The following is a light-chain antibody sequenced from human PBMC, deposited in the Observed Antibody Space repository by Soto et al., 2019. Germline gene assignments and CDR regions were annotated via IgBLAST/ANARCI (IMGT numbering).Light chain of an antibody. CDR2: DNN. CDR1: DSNIGNNY. J-gene: IGLJ1*01. CDR3: GTWDSSLSAGV. V-gene: IGLV1-51*01. Sequence: QSVLTQPPSVSAAPGQKVTISCSGSDSNIGNNYVSWYQQLPGTAPKLLIYDNNKRPSGIPDRFSGSKSGTSGTLGITGLQTGDEADYYCGTWDSSLSAGVFGTGTKVTVL.